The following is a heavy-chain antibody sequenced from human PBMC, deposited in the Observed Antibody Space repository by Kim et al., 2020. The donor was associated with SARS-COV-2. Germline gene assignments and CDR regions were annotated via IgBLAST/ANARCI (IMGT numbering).Heavy chain of an antibody. J-gene: IGHJ6*02. CDR2: VIPIFPAP. Sequence: SVKVSCKFSGGTFTTASFSWVRQAPGHGLEWMGGVIPIFPAPDYPQKFQDRVTINADESSTTVFMELSGLRSEDSAVYYCATRLDDSGGSYDYSVDVWG. V-gene: IGHV1-69*13. CDR1: GGTFTTAS. CDR3: ATRLDDSGGSYDYSVDV. D-gene: IGHD1-26*01.